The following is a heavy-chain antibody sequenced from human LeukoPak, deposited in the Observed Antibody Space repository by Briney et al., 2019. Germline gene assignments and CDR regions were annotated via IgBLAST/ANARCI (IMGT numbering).Heavy chain of an antibody. J-gene: IGHJ4*02. CDR2: ISSSSSYI. Sequence: GGTLRLSCAASGFTFSSYSMNWVRQAPGKGLEWVSSISSSSSYIYYADSVKGRFTISRDNAKNSLYLQMNSLRAEDTAVYYCARADWDTAMIDYWGQGTLVTVSS. CDR3: ARADWDTAMIDY. CDR1: GFTFSSYS. D-gene: IGHD5-18*01. V-gene: IGHV3-21*01.